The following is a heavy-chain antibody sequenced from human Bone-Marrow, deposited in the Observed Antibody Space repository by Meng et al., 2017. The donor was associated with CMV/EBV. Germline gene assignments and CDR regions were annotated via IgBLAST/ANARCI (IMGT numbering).Heavy chain of an antibody. D-gene: IGHD6-6*01. V-gene: IGHV4-59*08. CDR2: MYYGGSS. CDR1: GGSISSYY. CDR3: ARLRIPARRVQYGLDA. Sequence: SETLSLTCSFSGGSISSYYWSWIRQPPGKGLEWIGYMYYGGSSNHNPSLKSRVTMSLDTSKNQFSLRLSSVTAADTAVYYCARLRIPARRVQYGLDAWGQGTTVTVSS. J-gene: IGHJ6*02.